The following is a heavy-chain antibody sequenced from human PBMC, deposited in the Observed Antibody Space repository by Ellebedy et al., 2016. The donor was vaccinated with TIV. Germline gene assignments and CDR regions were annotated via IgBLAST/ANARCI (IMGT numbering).Heavy chain of an antibody. CDR2: MSGSGGST. CDR3: ARGYNDYDSGPLDL. Sequence: GESLKISCAASGFTFSSYAMSWVRQAPGKGLEWVSTMSGSGGSTYHADSVKGRFTISRDNSKNTLYLQMNSLRADDTAVYYCARGYNDYDSGPLDLWGQGTQVTVSS. CDR1: GFTFSSYA. J-gene: IGHJ5*02. D-gene: IGHD3-22*01. V-gene: IGHV3-23*01.